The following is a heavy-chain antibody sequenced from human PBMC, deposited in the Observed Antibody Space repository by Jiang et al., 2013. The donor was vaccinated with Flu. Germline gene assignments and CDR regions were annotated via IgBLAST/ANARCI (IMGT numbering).Heavy chain of an antibody. V-gene: IGHV1-69*04. J-gene: IGHJ6*04. Sequence: EVKKPGSSVKVSCETSGGTFSSYAISWVRQAPGQGLEWMGRIIPPLGIANYAQNFQDRVTITADKSTGAGYMEVSSLRSEDTAVYYCAKETIEMPTTDLVFNYHGMDVWGKGTTVTVSS. D-gene: IGHD5-24*01. CDR1: GGTFSSYA. CDR3: AKETIEMPTTDLVFNYHGMDV. CDR2: IIPPLGIA.